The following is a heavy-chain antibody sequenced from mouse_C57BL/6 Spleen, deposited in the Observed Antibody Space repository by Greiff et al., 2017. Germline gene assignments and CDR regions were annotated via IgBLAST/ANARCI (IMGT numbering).Heavy chain of an antibody. CDR3: TSENYSKAFDY. Sequence: VQLQQSGTVLARPGASVKMSCKTSGYTFTSYWMHWVKQRPGQGLEWIGAIYPGNSDTSYNQKFKGKAKLTAVTSASTAYMQLSSLTNEDSAVYYGTSENYSKAFDYWGQGTTVTVAS. J-gene: IGHJ2*01. CDR2: IYPGNSDT. CDR1: GYTFTSYW. D-gene: IGHD2-12*01. V-gene: IGHV1-5*01.